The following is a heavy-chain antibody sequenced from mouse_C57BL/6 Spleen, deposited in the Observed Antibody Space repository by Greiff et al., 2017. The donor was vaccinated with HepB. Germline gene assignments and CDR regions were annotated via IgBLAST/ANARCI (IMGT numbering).Heavy chain of an antibody. CDR2: INPNNGGT. V-gene: IGHV1-18*01. CDR1: GYTFTDYN. J-gene: IGHJ1*03. Sequence: VQLQQSGPELVKPGASVKIPCKASGYTFTDYNMDWVKQSHGKSLEWIGDINPNNGGTIYNQKFKGKATLTVDKSSSTAYMELRSLTSEDTAVYYCARERVYYGNYDWYFDVWGTGTTVTVSS. CDR3: ARERVYYGNYDWYFDV. D-gene: IGHD2-1*01.